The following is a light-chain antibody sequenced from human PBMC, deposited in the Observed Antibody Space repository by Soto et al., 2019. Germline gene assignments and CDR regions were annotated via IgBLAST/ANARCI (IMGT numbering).Light chain of an antibody. CDR2: GAS. CDR3: RQYGSSPSYT. J-gene: IGKJ2*01. CDR1: QSVSSSSY. Sequence: LSCRASQSVSSSSYLAWYQQKPGQAPRLLIYGASSRATGIPDRFSGSGSATDFTLTISRLEPEDFAVYYCRQYGSSPSYTFGQGTKLEIK. V-gene: IGKV3-20*01.